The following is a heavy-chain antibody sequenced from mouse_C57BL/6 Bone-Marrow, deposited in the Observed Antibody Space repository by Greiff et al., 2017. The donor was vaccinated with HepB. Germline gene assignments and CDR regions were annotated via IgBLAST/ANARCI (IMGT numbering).Heavy chain of an antibody. CDR2: IDPSDSYT. V-gene: IGHV1-59*01. CDR1: GYTFTSYW. CDR3: ARTYYYGSSPWFAY. D-gene: IGHD1-1*01. J-gene: IGHJ3*01. Sequence: QVQLQQPGAELVRPGTSVKLSCKASGYTFTSYWMHWVKQRPGQGLEWIGVIDPSDSYTNYNQKFKGKATLTVDTSSSTANMQLSSLTSEDSAVYYCARTYYYGSSPWFAYWGQGTLVTVSA.